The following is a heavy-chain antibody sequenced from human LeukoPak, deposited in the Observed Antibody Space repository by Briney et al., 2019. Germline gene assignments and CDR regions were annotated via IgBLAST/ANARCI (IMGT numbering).Heavy chain of an antibody. J-gene: IGHJ4*02. CDR1: GFTFSSYS. V-gene: IGHV3-21*01. D-gene: IGHD6-13*01. Sequence: GGSLRLSCAASGFTFSSYSMNWVRQAPGKGLEWVSSISSSSSYIYYADSVKGRFTISRDNAKNSLYLQMNSLRAEDTAVYYCASSGRWYSSNWYEDYWGQGTLVTVSS. CDR2: ISSSSSYI. CDR3: ASSGRWYSSNWYEDY.